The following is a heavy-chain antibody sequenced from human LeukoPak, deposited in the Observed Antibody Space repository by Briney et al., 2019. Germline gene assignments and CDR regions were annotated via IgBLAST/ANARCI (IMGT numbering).Heavy chain of an antibody. J-gene: IGHJ4*02. CDR1: GYTFTSYG. CDR2: ISAYNGNT. D-gene: IGHD2-15*01. V-gene: IGHV1-18*01. Sequence: GASVKVSCKASGYTFTSYGISWVRQAPGQGLEWMGWISAYNGNTNYAQKLQGRVTMTTDTSTSTAYMELRSLRSDDTAVYYCARDEGYCSGGSCYSDYFDYWGQGTLVTVSS. CDR3: ARDEGYCSGGSCYSDYFDY.